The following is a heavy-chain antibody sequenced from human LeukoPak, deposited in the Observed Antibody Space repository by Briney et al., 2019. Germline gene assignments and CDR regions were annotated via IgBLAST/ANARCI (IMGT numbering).Heavy chain of an antibody. CDR2: IYPGDSDT. CDR1: GYSFTSYW. D-gene: IGHD6-13*01. Sequence: GESLKISCKGSGYSFTSYWIGWVRQMPGKGLEWMGIIYPGDSDTRYSPSFQGQVTISADKSICTAYLQWSSLKASDTVMYYCSRHRTIAAAETYYYYGMDVWGQGTTVTVSS. CDR3: SRHRTIAAAETYYYYGMDV. J-gene: IGHJ6*02. V-gene: IGHV5-51*01.